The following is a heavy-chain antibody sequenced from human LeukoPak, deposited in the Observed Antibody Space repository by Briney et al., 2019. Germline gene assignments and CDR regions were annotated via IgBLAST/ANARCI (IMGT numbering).Heavy chain of an antibody. CDR1: GFTLSSYS. V-gene: IGHV3-48*01. CDR2: ISSDSSTI. Sequence: GGSLRPSCAASGFTLSSYSMNWVRQAPGKGLEWVSYISSDSSTIYYTDSVKGRFTISRDNARNSLFLQMNSLRAEDTAVYYCARDLDWGPDYWGQGTLVTVSS. J-gene: IGHJ4*02. CDR3: ARDLDWGPDY. D-gene: IGHD3-9*01.